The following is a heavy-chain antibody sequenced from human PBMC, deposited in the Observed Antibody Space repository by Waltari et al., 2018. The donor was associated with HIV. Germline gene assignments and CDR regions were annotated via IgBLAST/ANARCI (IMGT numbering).Heavy chain of an antibody. CDR2: IKQDGSEK. CDR3: ASPSIRAGMDV. Sequence: EVQLVESGGGLVQPGGSLRLSCAASGFTFSTFWMSWVRKAPGKGLEWLAKIKQDGSEKYYVDSVKGRFTISRDNAKNSLYLQMNSLRAEDTAVYYCASPSIRAGMDVWGQGTTVTVSS. CDR1: GFTFSTFW. D-gene: IGHD2-2*02. J-gene: IGHJ6*02. V-gene: IGHV3-7*01.